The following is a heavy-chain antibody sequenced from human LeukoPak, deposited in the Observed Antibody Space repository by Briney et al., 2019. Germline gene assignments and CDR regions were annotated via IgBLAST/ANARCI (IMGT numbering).Heavy chain of an antibody. Sequence: GGSLRLSCAASGFTFSSYGMHWVRQAPGKGLEWVAFIRYDGNNKYYADSVKGRFTLSRDNSKNTLYLQMNSLRAEDTAVYYCAKDKKGATAGTINDYWGQGTLVTVPP. CDR2: IRYDGNNK. J-gene: IGHJ4*02. V-gene: IGHV3-30*02. CDR3: AKDKKGATAGTINDY. CDR1: GFTFSSYG. D-gene: IGHD6-13*01.